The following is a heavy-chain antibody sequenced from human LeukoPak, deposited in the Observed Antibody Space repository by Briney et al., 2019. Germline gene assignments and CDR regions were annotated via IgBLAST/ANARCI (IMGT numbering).Heavy chain of an antibody. D-gene: IGHD1-1*01. V-gene: IGHV3-30*02. CDR2: IRNDGSNH. CDR3: AKVQATGTTTYANFDY. Sequence: PGESLRLSCAASGFTFSHHGMHWVRQAPGKGLEWVAFIRNDGSNHYYADSVKGRFTISRDNSKNTLYLQMNSLRAEDTAVYYCAKVQATGTTTYANFDYWGQGTLVTVSS. CDR1: GFTFSHHG. J-gene: IGHJ4*02.